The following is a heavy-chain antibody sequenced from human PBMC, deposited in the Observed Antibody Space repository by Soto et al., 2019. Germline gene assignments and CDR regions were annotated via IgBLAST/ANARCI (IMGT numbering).Heavy chain of an antibody. J-gene: IGHJ3*02. D-gene: IGHD1-1*01. Sequence: QVQLVESGGGVVQPGRSLRLSCAASGFTFSSYGMHWVRQAPGKGLEWVAVICYDGSNKYYADSVKGRFTISRDNSKNTLYLQMNSLRAEDTAVYYCARDPWNHEADPPGAFDIWGQGTMVTVSS. V-gene: IGHV3-33*01. CDR2: ICYDGSNK. CDR1: GFTFSSYG. CDR3: ARDPWNHEADPPGAFDI.